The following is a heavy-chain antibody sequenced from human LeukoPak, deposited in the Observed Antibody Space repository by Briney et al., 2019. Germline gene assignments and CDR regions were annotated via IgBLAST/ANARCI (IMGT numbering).Heavy chain of an antibody. CDR2: XYADGST. Sequence: SETLSLTCTVSGGSISSLGXXXXXXXXXXXXXXXXIXXXYADGSTYYNPXLKXXXXMXXXXXXNRFYLDLNSVTAADTAVYYCASPLRGVDGSWFDPWGRGILVTVSS. CDR1: GGSISSLGXX. V-gene: IGHV4-39*02. D-gene: IGHD3-10*01. J-gene: IGHJ5*02. CDR3: ASPLRGVDGSWFDP.